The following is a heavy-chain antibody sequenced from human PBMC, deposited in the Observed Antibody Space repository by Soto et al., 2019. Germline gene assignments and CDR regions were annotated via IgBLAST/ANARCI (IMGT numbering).Heavy chain of an antibody. CDR1: GFTVSSNY. J-gene: IGHJ4*02. V-gene: IGHV3-53*01. CDR2: IFSGGNT. CDR3: ARDVGGGYYDY. Sequence: GGSLRLSCAASGFTVSSNYMNWVRQAPGKGLEWVSVIFSGGNTYYAYSVKARFTISRDNSKNMLYLQMNSLKADDTAVYYCARDVGGGYYDYWGQGTLVTVSS. D-gene: IGHD3-16*01.